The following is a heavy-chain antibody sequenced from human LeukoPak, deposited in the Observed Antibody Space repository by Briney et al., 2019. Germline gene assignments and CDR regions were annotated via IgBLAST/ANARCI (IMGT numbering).Heavy chain of an antibody. J-gene: IGHJ4*02. CDR2: INPRDGGT. Sequence: ASVKVSYKGSGYTFTDYYLHWVRQAPGQGLERVGYINPRDGGTSSPPNFRGRVTMTTDASSSTVYMELSRLTSDDTAIYYCAREGNGLLSKDLDYWGQGTLVTVSS. V-gene: IGHV1-2*02. CDR3: AREGNGLLSKDLDY. D-gene: IGHD2-15*01. CDR1: GYTFTDYY.